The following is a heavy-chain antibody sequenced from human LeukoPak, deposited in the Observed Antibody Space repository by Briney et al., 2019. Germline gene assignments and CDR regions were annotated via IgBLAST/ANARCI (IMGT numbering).Heavy chain of an antibody. D-gene: IGHD1-26*01. V-gene: IGHV3-30*18. CDR2: ISYEGSNK. CDR3: AKDGKGKWSEEATYYYGMDV. J-gene: IGHJ6*02. CDR1: GFIFSSCG. Sequence: GGSLRLSCAASGFIFSSCGMHWVRQAPGKGLEWLAVISYEGSNKYYADSVKGRFTISRDNSKNTLSLQMNSLRAEDTAVYYCAKDGKGKWSEEATYYYGMDVWGQGTTVTVSS.